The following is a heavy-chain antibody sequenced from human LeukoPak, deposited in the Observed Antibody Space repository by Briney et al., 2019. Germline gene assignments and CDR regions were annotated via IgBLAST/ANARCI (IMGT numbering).Heavy chain of an antibody. CDR2: INWNGGST. Sequence: GGSLRLSCAASGFTFDDYGMSWVRQAPGKGLEWVSGINWNGGSTGYADSVKGRFTISRDNSKNTLYLQMNSLRAEDTAVYYCARGGYYFVDYWGQGTLVTVSS. CDR1: GFTFDDYG. J-gene: IGHJ4*02. V-gene: IGHV3-20*04. D-gene: IGHD3-3*01. CDR3: ARGGYYFVDY.